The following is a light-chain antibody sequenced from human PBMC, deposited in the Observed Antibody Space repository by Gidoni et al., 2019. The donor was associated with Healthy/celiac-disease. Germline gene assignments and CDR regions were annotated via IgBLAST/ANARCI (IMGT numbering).Light chain of an antibody. J-gene: IGKJ4*01. CDR1: QSVSSN. CDR2: GAS. Sequence: IVVTQSAATLAVSPGERGTLSCRASQSVSSNLAWYQQKPGQAPRLLIYGASTRATGIPARFSGRGSGPVFTLTLSNLPSEAFAVYSCRRNNNWPPITFGGATKVEI. CDR3: RRNNNWPPIT. V-gene: IGKV3-15*01.